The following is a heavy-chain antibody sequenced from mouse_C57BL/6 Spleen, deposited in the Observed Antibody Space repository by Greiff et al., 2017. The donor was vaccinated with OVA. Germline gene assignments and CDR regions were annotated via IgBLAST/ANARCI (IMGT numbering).Heavy chain of an antibody. Sequence: VKLQQPGAELVKPGASVKMSCKAYGYTFTSYWITWVKQRPGQGLEWIGDIYPGSGSTNYNEKFKSKATLTVDTSSSTAYMQLSSLTSEDSAVYYCARGDYDYDDGYYFDYWGQGTTLTVSS. D-gene: IGHD2-4*01. CDR2: IYPGSGST. CDR1: GYTFTSYW. J-gene: IGHJ2*01. V-gene: IGHV1-55*01. CDR3: ARGDYDYDDGYYFDY.